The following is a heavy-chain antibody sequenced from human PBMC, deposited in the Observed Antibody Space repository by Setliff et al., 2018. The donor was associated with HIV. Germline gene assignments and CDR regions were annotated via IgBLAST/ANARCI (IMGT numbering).Heavy chain of an antibody. Sequence: ASVKVSCKSSGYTFNDYFIHWVRQVPGQGLEWMGWINPNSGATNYAQKFQVRVTMTTNTSMSTAYMELSGLRSEDTAFYYCASAGEMLTGKFYYWAQGTLVTVSS. CDR3: ASAGEMLTGKFYY. CDR1: GYTFNDYF. V-gene: IGHV1-2*02. D-gene: IGHD3-16*01. CDR2: INPNSGAT. J-gene: IGHJ4*02.